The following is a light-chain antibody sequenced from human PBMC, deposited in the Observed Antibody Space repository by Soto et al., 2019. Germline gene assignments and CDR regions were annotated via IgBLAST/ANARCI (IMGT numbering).Light chain of an antibody. CDR2: GNS. Sequence: QSVLTQPPSVSGAPGQRVTISCTGSSSNIGAGYDVHWYQQLPGTAPKLLIYGNSNRPSGVPDRFSGSKSGTSASLAITGXXXXXEXXYXCQSYDSSLSALFGGGTKLTVL. V-gene: IGLV1-40*01. J-gene: IGLJ3*02. CDR1: SSNIGAGYD. CDR3: QSYDSSLSAL.